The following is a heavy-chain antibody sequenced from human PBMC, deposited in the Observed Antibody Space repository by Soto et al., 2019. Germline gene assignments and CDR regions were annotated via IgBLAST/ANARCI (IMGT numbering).Heavy chain of an antibody. V-gene: IGHV1-18*01. CDR3: ARGYCSGGSCYQFDTTNYYYYGMDV. Sequence: ASVKVSCKASGYTFTSYGISWVRQAPGQGLEWMGWISAYNGNTNYAQKLQGRVTMTTDTSTSTAYMELRSLRSDDTAVYYCARGYCSGGSCYQFDTTNYYYYGMDVWGQGTTVTXSS. J-gene: IGHJ6*02. D-gene: IGHD2-15*01. CDR2: ISAYNGNT. CDR1: GYTFTSYG.